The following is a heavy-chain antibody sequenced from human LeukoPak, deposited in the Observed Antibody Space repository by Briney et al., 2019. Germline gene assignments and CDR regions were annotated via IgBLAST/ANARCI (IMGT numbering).Heavy chain of an antibody. CDR3: ARGAGTGFDY. Sequence: PGGSLRLSCAASGFTFSSYDMFWVRQAPGKGLEWVSPVGTAGDAYYRGSVRGRFTISRQNAKNSLYLQMNSLRAGDTAVYYCARGAGTGFDYWGQGTLVTVSS. D-gene: IGHD6-13*01. CDR2: VGTAGDA. CDR1: GFTFSSYD. V-gene: IGHV3-13*04. J-gene: IGHJ4*02.